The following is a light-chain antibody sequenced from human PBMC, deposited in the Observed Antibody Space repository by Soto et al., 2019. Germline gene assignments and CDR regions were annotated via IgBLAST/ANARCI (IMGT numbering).Light chain of an antibody. CDR2: KAS. J-gene: IGKJ4*01. Sequence: DIQMTQSPSTLSASVGDRVTITCLASQSISSWLAWYQQKPGKAPKLLIYKASSLESGVPSRFSGSGSGTEFTFTIISLQPDDFATYYCQQYNSYSFPFGGGTKVEIK. CDR1: QSISSW. CDR3: QQYNSYSFP. V-gene: IGKV1-5*03.